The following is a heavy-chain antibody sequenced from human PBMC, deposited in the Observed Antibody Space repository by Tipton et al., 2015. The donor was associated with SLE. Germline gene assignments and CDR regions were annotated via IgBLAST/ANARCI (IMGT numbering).Heavy chain of an antibody. J-gene: IGHJ4*02. V-gene: IGHV4-39*07. CDR1: GASISSTSYY. Sequence: GLVKPSETLSLTCTVSGASISSTSYYWGWIRQPPGKGLEWIGSIYYSGSTHYNPSLKSRVTISVDTSKNQFSLKLGSVTAADTAVYYCARHHYDFWSGPRQFDYWGQGTLVTVSS. D-gene: IGHD3-3*01. CDR3: ARHHYDFWSGPRQFDY. CDR2: IYYSGST.